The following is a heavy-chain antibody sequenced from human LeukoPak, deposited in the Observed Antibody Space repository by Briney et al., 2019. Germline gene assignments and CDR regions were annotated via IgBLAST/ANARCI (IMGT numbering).Heavy chain of an antibody. V-gene: IGHV1-2*02. D-gene: IGHD1-1*01. Sequence: GASVRVSCKASGYTFRDDYMHWMRQAPGQGLEWMGWINPDRGFTKYAQKFQGRVTMTRDTSISTAYLEVRRLTFDDTAVYYCAPTAEAYTSNWNVWGPGTLVTVSS. CDR2: INPDRGFT. CDR1: GYTFRDDY. CDR3: APTAEAYTSNWNV. J-gene: IGHJ4*02.